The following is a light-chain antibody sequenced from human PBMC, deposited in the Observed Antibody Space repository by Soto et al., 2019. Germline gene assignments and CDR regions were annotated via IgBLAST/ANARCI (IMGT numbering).Light chain of an antibody. J-gene: IGKJ2*01. CDR1: QSLVHSDGNTY. CDR3: MQGTHWPLYS. V-gene: IGKV2-30*02. Sequence: DVVMTQSPLSLPVTLGQPASISCRSSQSLVHSDGNTYLNWFQQRPGQSPRRLIYKISNRDSGVPDRFSGSGAGTDCTLMISRVEAEYVGVYYCMQGTHWPLYSFGQGTKLEIK. CDR2: KIS.